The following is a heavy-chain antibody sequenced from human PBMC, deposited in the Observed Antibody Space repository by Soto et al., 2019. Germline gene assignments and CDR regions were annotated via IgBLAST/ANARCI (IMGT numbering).Heavy chain of an antibody. V-gene: IGHV1-18*01. CDR1: GYTFINYC. J-gene: IGHJ4*02. D-gene: IGHD2-15*01. CDR3: ARAQTPTESDF. CDR2: LNTYNANT. Sequence: QISLVPAEGEGRQPGASVKVSWKNSGYTFINYCVTRVRQRPGQGLEWMGWLNTYNANTKYAQKPQGRVTMTADTSASTAYVELRSLRSDDTAVYFCARAQTPTESDFWGQGTLVIVSS.